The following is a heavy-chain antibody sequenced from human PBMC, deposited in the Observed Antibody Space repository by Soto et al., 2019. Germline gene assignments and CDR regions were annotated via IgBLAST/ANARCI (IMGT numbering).Heavy chain of an antibody. D-gene: IGHD4-17*01. CDR3: ARGTTVYFYYMDV. CDR2: ISSTTSYI. V-gene: IGHV3-21*01. CDR1: GFTFSSYS. Sequence: EVQLVESGGGLVKPGGSLRLSCAASGFTFSSYSMNWVRQAPGKGLEWVSYISSTTSYIYYADSVKGRFTISRDNAKSSLYLQMNSLRVEDTAVYYCARGTTVYFYYMDVWGKGTTVTVSS. J-gene: IGHJ6*03.